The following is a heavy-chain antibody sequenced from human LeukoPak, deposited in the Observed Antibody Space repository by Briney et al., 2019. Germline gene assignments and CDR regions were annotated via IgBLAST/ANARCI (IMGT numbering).Heavy chain of an antibody. Sequence: PGGSLRLSCAASGFTFDDYGMSWVRQAPGKGLEWVSGINWNGGSTGYADSVKGRFTISRDNAKNSLYLQMNSLRAEDTALYYCARALRVGATTPALDYWGQGTLVTVSS. D-gene: IGHD1-26*01. CDR3: ARALRVGATTPALDY. CDR2: INWNGGST. V-gene: IGHV3-20*04. CDR1: GFTFDDYG. J-gene: IGHJ4*02.